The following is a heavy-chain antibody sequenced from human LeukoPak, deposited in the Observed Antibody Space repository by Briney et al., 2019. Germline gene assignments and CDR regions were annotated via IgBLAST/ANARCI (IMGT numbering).Heavy chain of an antibody. V-gene: IGHV1-2*06. J-gene: IGHJ6*02. CDR1: GYTFTGYY. CDR3: ARDPYYGSGRRYGMDV. CDR2: INPNSGGT. D-gene: IGHD3-10*01. Sequence: ASVKVSCKASGYTFTGYYMHWVRQAPGQGLEWMGRINPNSGGTNYAQKFQGRVTMTRDTSISTAYMELSRLRSDDTAVYYCARDPYYGSGRRYGMDVWGQGTTVTVSS.